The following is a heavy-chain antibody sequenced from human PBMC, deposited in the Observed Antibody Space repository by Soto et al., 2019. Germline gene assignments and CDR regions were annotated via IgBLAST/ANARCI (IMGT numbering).Heavy chain of an antibody. D-gene: IGHD4-17*01. V-gene: IGHV3-30-3*02. Sequence: QVQLVESGGGVVQPGRSLRLSCAASGFTFSSYAMHWVRQAPGKGLEWLAVISYDGSNKYYADSVKGRFTISRDNSKNTLYLQMNSLRAEDTAVYYCAKHDYGGNGDALHYYGMDVWGQGTTVTVSS. J-gene: IGHJ6*02. CDR3: AKHDYGGNGDALHYYGMDV. CDR2: ISYDGSNK. CDR1: GFTFSSYA.